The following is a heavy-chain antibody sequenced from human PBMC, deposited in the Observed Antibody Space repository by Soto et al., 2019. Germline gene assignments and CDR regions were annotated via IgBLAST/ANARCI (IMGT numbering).Heavy chain of an antibody. CDR1: GGSISSSSYY. D-gene: IGHD3-9*01. Sequence: SETLSLTCTVSGGSISSSSYYWGWIRQPPGKGLEWIGSIYYSGSTYYNPSLKSRVTISVDTSKNQFSLKLSSVTAADTAVYYCASPMGAYYDILTGYYKGPAMDVWGKGTTVTVSS. CDR2: IYYSGST. CDR3: ASPMGAYYDILTGYYKGPAMDV. V-gene: IGHV4-39*01. J-gene: IGHJ6*03.